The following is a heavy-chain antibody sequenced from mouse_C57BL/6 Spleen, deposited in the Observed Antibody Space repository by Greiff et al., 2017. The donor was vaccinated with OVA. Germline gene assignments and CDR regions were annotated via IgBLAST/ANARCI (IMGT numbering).Heavy chain of an antibody. Sequence: QVQLQQSGPELVKPGASVKISCKASGYSFTSYYIHWVKQRPGQGLEWIGWIYPGSGNTKYNEKFKGKATLTADTSSSTAYMQLSSLTSEDSAVYYCAREFITTVVATKENYYAMDYWGQGTSVTVSS. CDR1: GYSFTSYY. CDR3: AREFITTVVATKENYYAMDY. CDR2: IYPGSGNT. V-gene: IGHV1-66*01. D-gene: IGHD1-1*01. J-gene: IGHJ4*01.